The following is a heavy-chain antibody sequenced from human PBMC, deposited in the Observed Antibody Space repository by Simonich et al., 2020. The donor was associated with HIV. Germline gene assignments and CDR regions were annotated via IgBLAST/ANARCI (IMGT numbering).Heavy chain of an antibody. CDR1: GGSFSGYY. CDR3: ARGFYQRLYYFDY. V-gene: IGHV4-34*01. J-gene: IGHJ4*02. D-gene: IGHD2-2*01. CDR2: INHSGNN. Sequence: QVQLQQWGAGLLKPSETLSLTCAVYGGSFSGYYWSWIRQPPGKGLEWIGEINHSGNNNDNPSLKSRVTIYVDTSKNQFSLKLSSVTAADTAVYYCARGFYQRLYYFDYWGQGTLVTVSS.